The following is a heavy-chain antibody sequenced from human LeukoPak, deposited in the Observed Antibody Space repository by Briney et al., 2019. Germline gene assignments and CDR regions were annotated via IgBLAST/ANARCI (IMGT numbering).Heavy chain of an antibody. V-gene: IGHV3-74*01. J-gene: IGHJ4*02. CDR3: ARAHIVVVPAAIRPLDY. Sequence: GGSLRLSCAASGFTFSSYWMHWVRQAPGKGLLWVSRINSDVSITSYADSVKGRFTISRDNAKNTLFLQMNSLRAEDTAVYYCARAHIVVVPAAIRPLDYWGQGTLVTVSS. CDR1: GFTFSSYW. D-gene: IGHD2-2*02. CDR2: INSDVSIT.